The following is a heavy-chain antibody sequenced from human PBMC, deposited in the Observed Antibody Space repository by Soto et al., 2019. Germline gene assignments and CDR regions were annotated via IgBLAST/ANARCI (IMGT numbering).Heavy chain of an antibody. CDR3: ARGGEIVVVPAALHGANWFDP. J-gene: IGHJ5*02. D-gene: IGHD2-2*01. CDR2: INHSEST. V-gene: IGHV4-34*01. CDR1: GGSFSGYY. Sequence: SETLSLTCAVYGGSFSGYYWSWIRQPPGKGLEWIGEINHSESTNYNPSLKSRVTISVDTSKNQFSLKLSSVTAADTAVYYCARGGEIVVVPAALHGANWFDPWGQGTLVTVSS.